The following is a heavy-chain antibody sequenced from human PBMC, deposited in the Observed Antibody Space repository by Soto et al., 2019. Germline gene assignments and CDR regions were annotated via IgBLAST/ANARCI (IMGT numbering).Heavy chain of an antibody. V-gene: IGHV4-34*01. J-gene: IGHJ6*02. CDR1: GGSFSGYY. D-gene: IGHD4-17*01. CDR2: INHSGST. Sequence: SETLSLTCAVYGGSFSGYYWSWIRQPPGKGLEWIGEINHSGSTNYNPSLKSRVTISVDTSKNQFSLKLSSVTAADTAVYYCARGSGYGASRGVLKVWHYYYGMDVWGQGTTVTVSS. CDR3: ARGSGYGASRGVLKVWHYYYGMDV.